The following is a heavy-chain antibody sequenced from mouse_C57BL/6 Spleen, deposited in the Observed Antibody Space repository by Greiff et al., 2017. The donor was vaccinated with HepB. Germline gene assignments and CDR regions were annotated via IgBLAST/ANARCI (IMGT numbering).Heavy chain of an antibody. J-gene: IGHJ3*01. CDR1: GFNIKDYY. CDR3: TTEYYGSSYLTY. Sequence: EVKLQQSGAELVRPGASVKLSCTASGFNIKDYYMHWVKQRPEQGLEWIGRIDPEDGDTEYAPKFQGKATMTAATSSNTAYLQLSSLTSEDTAVYYCTTEYYGSSYLTYWGQGTLVTVSA. CDR2: IDPEDGDT. D-gene: IGHD1-1*01. V-gene: IGHV14-1*01.